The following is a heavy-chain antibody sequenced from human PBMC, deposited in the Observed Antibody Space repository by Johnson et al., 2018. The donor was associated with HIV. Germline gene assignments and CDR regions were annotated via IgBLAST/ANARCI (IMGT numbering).Heavy chain of an antibody. CDR1: GFAFSSYA. J-gene: IGHJ3*02. CDR3: ARDFVAFGECTAFDI. CDR2: ISGSGGST. V-gene: IGHV3-23*04. Sequence: VQLVESGGGLVQPGGSLRLSCAASGFAFSSYAMTWVRQAPGKGLEWVSSISGSGGSTYYADSVKGQFTISRDNSKNTLYLQLSSLRAEDTAIYYCARDFVAFGECTAFDIWGQGTMVTVSS. D-gene: IGHD3-10*01.